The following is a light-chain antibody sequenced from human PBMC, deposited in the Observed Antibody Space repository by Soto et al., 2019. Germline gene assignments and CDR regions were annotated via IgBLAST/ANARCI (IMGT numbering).Light chain of an antibody. CDR1: SSDVGGYNY. CDR3: YSYTSSSTYV. J-gene: IGLJ1*01. V-gene: IGLV2-14*03. CDR2: DVS. Sequence: QSALTQPASVSGSPGQSITISCTGTSSDVGGYNYVSWYQQHPAKAPKVMIYDVSNRPSGVSNRFSGSKSGNTASLTTSGLQAEDEADYYCYSYTSSSTYVFGTGTKVTVL.